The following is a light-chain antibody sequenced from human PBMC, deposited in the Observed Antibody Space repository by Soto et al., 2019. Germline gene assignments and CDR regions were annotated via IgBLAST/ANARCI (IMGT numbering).Light chain of an antibody. CDR1: GSNIGNNF. J-gene: IGLJ3*02. CDR3: AAWDNGLSAVM. Sequence: QSVLTQPPSVSAAPGQTLTISCSGSGSNIGNNFVSWYQHLPGTAPKLLIYENDKRPSRIPDRFSGSKSGTSATLGITGLQTGDEADYYCAAWDNGLSAVMFGGGTKLTVL. V-gene: IGLV1-51*02. CDR2: END.